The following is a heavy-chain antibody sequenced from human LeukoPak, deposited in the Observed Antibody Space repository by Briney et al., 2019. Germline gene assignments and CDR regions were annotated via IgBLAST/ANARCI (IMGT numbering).Heavy chain of an antibody. CDR2: IYYSGST. J-gene: IGHJ4*02. Sequence: PSETLSLTCTVSGGSISSYYWSWIRQPPGKGLEWIGYIYYSGSTNYNPSLKSRVTISVDRSKNQFSLRLSSVTAADTAIYYCARGQGGSGYYYWGQGTLVTVSS. CDR1: GGSISSYY. CDR3: ARGQGGSGYYY. D-gene: IGHD3-22*01. V-gene: IGHV4-59*01.